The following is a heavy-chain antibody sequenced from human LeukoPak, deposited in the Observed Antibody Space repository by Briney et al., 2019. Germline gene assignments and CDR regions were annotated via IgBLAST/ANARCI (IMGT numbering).Heavy chain of an antibody. V-gene: IGHV1-8*01. D-gene: IGHD3-10*01. CDR2: MNPNSGNT. CDR3: ARGTLTYYYGSGSYWTDY. Sequence: ASVEVSCKASGYTFTSYDINWVRQATGQGLEWMGWMNPNSGNTGYAQKFQGRVTMTRNTSISTAYMELSSLRSEDTAVYYCARGTLTYYYGSGSYWTDYWGQGTLVTVSS. J-gene: IGHJ4*02. CDR1: GYTFTSYD.